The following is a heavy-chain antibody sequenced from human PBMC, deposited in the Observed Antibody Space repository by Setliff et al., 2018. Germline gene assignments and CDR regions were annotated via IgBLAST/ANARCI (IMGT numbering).Heavy chain of an antibody. Sequence: GESLKLSCAGSGFTFSTYWIHWVRQAPGKGLVWVSSVNRDGSATYYADSVKGRFTTSRDNAKNTVYLQMNSRWAEDTAVYYCARDEGQNQLLRGFDLWGRGTLVTVSS. V-gene: IGHV3-74*01. CDR1: GFTFSTYW. D-gene: IGHD2-2*01. J-gene: IGHJ2*01. CDR3: ARDEGQNQLLRGFDL. CDR2: VNRDGSAT.